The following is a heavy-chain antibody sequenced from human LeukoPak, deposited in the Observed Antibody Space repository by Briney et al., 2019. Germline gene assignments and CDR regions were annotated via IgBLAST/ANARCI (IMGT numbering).Heavy chain of an antibody. V-gene: IGHV3-48*03. CDR1: GFTFSSYE. CDR2: ISSNGSPI. D-gene: IGHD3-10*01. Sequence: RAGGPLRLSCAASGFTFSSYEMNWVRQAPGKGLEWVSYISSNGSPIFYADSVKGRFTISRDNAKSSLSLLMNSLRAEDTAVYYCARDGGSGILDWGQGTLVTVSS. J-gene: IGHJ4*02. CDR3: ARDGGSGILD.